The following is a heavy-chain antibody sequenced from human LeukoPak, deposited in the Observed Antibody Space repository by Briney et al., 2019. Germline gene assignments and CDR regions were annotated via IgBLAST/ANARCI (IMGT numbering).Heavy chain of an antibody. CDR1: GFTFSSSW. CDR2: INGDGATT. J-gene: IGHJ4*02. Sequence: GGSLRLSCAASGFTFSSSWMHWVRQAPGKGLVWVSCINGDGATTRYADSVKGRFTISRDNAKNTLYLQMNSLGSEDTAVYYCARRASGSGHIDYWGQGTLVSVSS. V-gene: IGHV3-74*01. D-gene: IGHD3-10*01. CDR3: ARRASGSGHIDY.